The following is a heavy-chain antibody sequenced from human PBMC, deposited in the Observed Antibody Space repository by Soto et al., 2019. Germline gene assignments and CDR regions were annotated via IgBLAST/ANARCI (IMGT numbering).Heavy chain of an antibody. D-gene: IGHD4-17*01. J-gene: IGHJ4*02. CDR3: AKDRYGDFSFDS. Sequence: EVLLLESGGGLVQPGGSLRLSCAASGFTFTSYAMSWVRQAPGKGLGWVSAISGSGGTTYYADSVKGRFTISRDNSKNTLYLQMNSLRAEDTAVYYCAKDRYGDFSFDSWGQGTLVTVSS. CDR1: GFTFTSYA. V-gene: IGHV3-23*01. CDR2: ISGSGGTT.